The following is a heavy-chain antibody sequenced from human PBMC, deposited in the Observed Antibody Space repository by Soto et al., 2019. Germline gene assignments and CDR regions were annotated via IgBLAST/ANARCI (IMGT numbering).Heavy chain of an antibody. J-gene: IGHJ4*02. CDR2: IMAYNNNP. Sequence: ASVKVSCKASGYTFFNYGVNWVRQAPGQGLEWLGYIMAYNNNPHYAQKFVGRVTMTADTSTSTAFLELRSLTSDDTAVYYCARGGMGKSYWTLDSWGQGTQVTVS. CDR1: GYTFFNYG. CDR3: ARGGMGKSYWTLDS. V-gene: IGHV1-18*01. D-gene: IGHD1-26*01.